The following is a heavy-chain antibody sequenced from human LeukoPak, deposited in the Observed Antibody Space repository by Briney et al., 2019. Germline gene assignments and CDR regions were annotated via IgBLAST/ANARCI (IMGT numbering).Heavy chain of an antibody. CDR1: GGSISSGSHY. CDR3: AREEVGTHYRAFDI. D-gene: IGHD1-26*01. CDR2: IYTTGST. Sequence: PSETLSLTCTVSGGSISSGSHYWSWIRQPAGKGLEWIGRIYTTGSTNYNPSLKSRVTISVDTSKNQFSLKLSSVTAADTAVYYCAREEVGTHYRAFDIWGQGTMVTVSS. J-gene: IGHJ3*02. V-gene: IGHV4-61*02.